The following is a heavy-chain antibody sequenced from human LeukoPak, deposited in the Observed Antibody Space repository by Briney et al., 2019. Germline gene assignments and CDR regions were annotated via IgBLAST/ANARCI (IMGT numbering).Heavy chain of an antibody. Sequence: SETLSLTCTVSGGSISSYYWSWIRQPPGKGLEWIGYIYYSGSTNYNPSLKSRVAIAVDTSKNQFYLKLSAVTAADTAVYYCAGNQITMVRGVTNWFDPWGQGTLVTVSS. CDR1: GGSISSYY. V-gene: IGHV4-59*08. D-gene: IGHD3-10*01. CDR2: IYYSGST. CDR3: AGNQITMVRGVTNWFDP. J-gene: IGHJ5*02.